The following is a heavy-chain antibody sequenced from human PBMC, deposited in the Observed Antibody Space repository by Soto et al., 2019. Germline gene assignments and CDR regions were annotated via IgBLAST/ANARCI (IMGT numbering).Heavy chain of an antibody. D-gene: IGHD1-7*01. V-gene: IGHV3-23*01. CDR3: AKEKGIPGTTFAFDY. CDR1: GFTFSSYA. Sequence: GGSLRLSCAASGFTFSSYAMSWVRQAPEKGLEWVSAISGSGGSTYYADSVKGRFTISRDNSKNTLYLQMNSLRAEDTAVYYCAKEKGIPGTTFAFDYWGQGTLVTVSS. CDR2: ISGSGGST. J-gene: IGHJ4*02.